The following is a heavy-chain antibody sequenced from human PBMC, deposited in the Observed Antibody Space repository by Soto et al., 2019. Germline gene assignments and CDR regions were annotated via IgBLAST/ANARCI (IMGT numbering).Heavy chain of an antibody. J-gene: IGHJ4*02. Sequence: EVQLLESGGGLVQPGGSLRLSCAASGFTFSSYAMSWVRQAPGKGLEWVSVISGSGASTYYADSVKGRFTISRDNSKNTLYLQMNRLRAADTAVYYCAKYVVPRETPGYSSSWWDYWGQGTLVTVSS. CDR1: GFTFSSYA. CDR2: ISGSGAST. CDR3: AKYVVPRETPGYSSSWWDY. D-gene: IGHD6-13*01. V-gene: IGHV3-23*01.